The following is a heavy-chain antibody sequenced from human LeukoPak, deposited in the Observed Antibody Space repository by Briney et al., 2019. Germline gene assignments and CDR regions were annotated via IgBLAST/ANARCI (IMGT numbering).Heavy chain of an antibody. CDR1: GFTVSGTP. J-gene: IGHJ4*02. CDR2: MYTGGTT. D-gene: IGHD3-16*01. Sequence: GGSLRLSCAASGFTVSGTPMSWVRQAPGKGLEWVSAMYTGGTTYYADSVKGRFTISRYNSRNTLFLHMSSRRADDTAVYYCAKDDATSGGGLASWGPGTLVTASS. CDR3: AKDDATSGGGLAS. V-gene: IGHV3-53*01.